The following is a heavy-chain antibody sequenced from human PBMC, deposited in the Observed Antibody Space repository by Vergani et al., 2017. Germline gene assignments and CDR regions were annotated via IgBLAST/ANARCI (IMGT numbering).Heavy chain of an antibody. V-gene: IGHV6-1*01. CDR3: ARGKSDFCIIIVFYY. Sequence: QVQLQQSGPELVKPSQTLSLTCAISGDSVSSNSAAWNWIRQSPSRGLEWLGRAYYRSKWYNDYAVSVKSRITLNPDTSKNQFYLQMNSVTPADTAVYYCARGKSDFCIIIVFYYGGQGTLVTVPS. D-gene: IGHD3-3*01. J-gene: IGHJ4*02. CDR1: GDSVSSNSAA. CDR2: AYYRSKWYN.